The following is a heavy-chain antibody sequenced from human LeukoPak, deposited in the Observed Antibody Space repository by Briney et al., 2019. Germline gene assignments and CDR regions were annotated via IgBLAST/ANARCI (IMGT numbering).Heavy chain of an antibody. J-gene: IGHJ4*02. D-gene: IGHD3-10*01. Sequence: GGSLRLSCAASGFTFSSYSMNWVRQAPGKGLEWVSSISSSSSCIYYADSVKGRFTISRDNAKNSLYLQMNSLRAEDTAVYYCARGIGSGSNTIYYFDYWGQGTLVTVSS. CDR1: GFTFSSYS. CDR2: ISSSSSCI. V-gene: IGHV3-21*01. CDR3: ARGIGSGSNTIYYFDY.